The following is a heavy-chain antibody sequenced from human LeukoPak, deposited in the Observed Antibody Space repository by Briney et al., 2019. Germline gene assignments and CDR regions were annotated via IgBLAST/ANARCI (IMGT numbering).Heavy chain of an antibody. CDR3: AKAYDYYDSSGPYFDY. CDR2: IKQDGSEK. D-gene: IGHD3-22*01. V-gene: IGHV3-7*03. J-gene: IGHJ4*02. Sequence: GGSLRLSCAASGFTFSSYWMSWVRQAPGKGLEWVANIKQDGSEKYYVDSVKGRFTISRDNAKNSLYLQMNSLRAEDTALYYCAKAYDYYDSSGPYFDYWGQGTLVTVSS. CDR1: GFTFSSYW.